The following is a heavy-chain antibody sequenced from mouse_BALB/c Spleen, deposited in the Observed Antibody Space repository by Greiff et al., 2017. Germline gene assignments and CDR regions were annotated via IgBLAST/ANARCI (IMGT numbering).Heavy chain of an antibody. CDR1: GYSFTSYY. V-gene: IGHV1S135*01. Sequence: EVQLQQSGPELMKPGASVKISCKASGYSFTSYYMHWVKQSHGKSLEWIGYIDPFNGGTSYNQKFKGKATLTVDKSSSTAYMHLSSLTSEDSAVYYCARSAVTTVVEGGFAYWGQGTLVTVSA. CDR3: ARSAVTTVVEGGFAY. D-gene: IGHD1-1*01. J-gene: IGHJ3*01. CDR2: IDPFNGGT.